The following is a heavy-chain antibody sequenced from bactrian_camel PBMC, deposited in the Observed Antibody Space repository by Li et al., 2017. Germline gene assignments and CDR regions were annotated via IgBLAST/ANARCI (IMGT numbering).Heavy chain of an antibody. CDR2: IDLTGKT. D-gene: IGHD7*01. Sequence: QVQLVESGGGSVQVGGSLLLSCTFSGEIYGSYLMGWFRQNPGNECELVSTIDLTGKTYYSPSVKGRFTISQDSLKNTMYLQMENLKPEDTAVYYCVADQDPFGRRAADDVCAALPAYRYSGQGTQVTVS. V-gene: IGHV3S55*01. J-gene: IGHJ4*01. CDR3: VADQDPFGRRAADDVCAALPAYRY. CDR1: GEIYGSYL.